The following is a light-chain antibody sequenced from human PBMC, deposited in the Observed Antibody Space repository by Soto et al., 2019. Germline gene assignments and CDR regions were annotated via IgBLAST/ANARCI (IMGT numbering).Light chain of an antibody. CDR1: QSVSSSY. CDR3: QQYGSSSWT. CDR2: GTS. V-gene: IGKV3-20*01. J-gene: IGKJ1*01. Sequence: EIVLTQSPGTLSLSPGERATLSCRASQSVSSSYLAWYQQKPGQAPRLLIYGTSSRATAIADRLSGSGSGTDFTLTISRLEPEDFAVYYCQQYGSSSWTFGQGTKVEIK.